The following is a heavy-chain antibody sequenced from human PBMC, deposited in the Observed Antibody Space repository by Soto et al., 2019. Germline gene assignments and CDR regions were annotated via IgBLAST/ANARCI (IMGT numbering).Heavy chain of an antibody. CDR3: ARDRNYGNGVYYYYGMDV. D-gene: IGHD4-17*01. J-gene: IGHJ6*02. V-gene: IGHV3-30-3*01. Sequence: GGSLRLSCAASGFTFSSYAMHWVRQAPGKGLEWVAVISYDGSNKYYADSVKGRFTISRDNSKNTLYLQMNSLRAEDTAVYYCARDRNYGNGVYYYYGMDVWGQGTTVTVSS. CDR2: ISYDGSNK. CDR1: GFTFSSYA.